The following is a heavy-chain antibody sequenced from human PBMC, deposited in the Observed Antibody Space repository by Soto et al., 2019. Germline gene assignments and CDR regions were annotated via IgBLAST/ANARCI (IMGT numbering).Heavy chain of an antibody. CDR3: ARLPILTGYYNVGCYYYGMDV. CDR1: GGSIRSGGFS. Sequence: SETLSLTYAVSGGSIRSGGFSWSWIRQPPGKGLEWIGYIYHSGSIYYNPSLKSRVTISVDRSENQFSLKLSSVTAADTAVYYCARLPILTGYYNVGCYYYGMDVWGQGTTVTVSS. D-gene: IGHD3-9*01. V-gene: IGHV4-30-2*01. J-gene: IGHJ6*02. CDR2: IYHSGSI.